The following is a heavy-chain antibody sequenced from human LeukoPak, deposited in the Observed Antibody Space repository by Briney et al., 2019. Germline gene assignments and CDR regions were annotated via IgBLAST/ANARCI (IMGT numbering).Heavy chain of an antibody. CDR3: ARTRPAGTEDY. CDR1: GFSFSSYT. CDR2: ITSSATFI. D-gene: IGHD1-7*01. Sequence: GGSLRLSCTASGFSFSSYTMNWVRQAPGKGLEWISSITSSATFIYYADSVKGRFTISRDHAKNSLYLQMSSLRAEDTGVYYCARTRPAGTEDYRGQGTLVTVSS. J-gene: IGHJ4*02. V-gene: IGHV3-21*01.